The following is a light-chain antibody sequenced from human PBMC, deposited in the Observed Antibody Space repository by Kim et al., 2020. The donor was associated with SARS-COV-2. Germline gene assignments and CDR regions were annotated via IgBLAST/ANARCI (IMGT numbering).Light chain of an antibody. J-gene: IGKJ2*03. CDR2: GAS. V-gene: IGKV3-15*01. Sequence: EIVMTQSPATLSVSPGERVTLSCRASQSVRSKLAWYQQKAGQAPRLLIYGASTRATGIPARFSGSGSGTDFTLTISTLQSEDFAVYYCQQYNKWPPYSFGQGTKVDIK. CDR3: QQYNKWPPYS. CDR1: QSVRSK.